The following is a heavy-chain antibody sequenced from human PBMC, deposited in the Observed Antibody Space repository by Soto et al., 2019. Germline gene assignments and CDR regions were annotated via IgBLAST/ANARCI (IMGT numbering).Heavy chain of an antibody. CDR1: GGTFSSYA. V-gene: IGHV1-69*01. J-gene: IGHJ4*02. D-gene: IGHD2-2*01. CDR2: IIPIFGTA. Sequence: QVQLVQSGAEVKKPGSSVKVSCKASGGTFSSYAISWVRQAPGQGLEWMGGIIPIFGTANYAQKFQGRGTITADESTSTAYMELSSLRSEDTAVYYCARDRCSSTSCYPPRGYDFDYWGQGPLGTVSS. CDR3: ARDRCSSTSCYPPRGYDFDY.